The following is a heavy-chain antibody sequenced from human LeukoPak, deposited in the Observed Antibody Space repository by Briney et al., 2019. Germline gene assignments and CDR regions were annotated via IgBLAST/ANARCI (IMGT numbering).Heavy chain of an antibody. V-gene: IGHV4-59*08. CDR2: IYYSGST. CDR3: ARHTPRGYPYYFDY. D-gene: IGHD5-18*01. J-gene: IGHJ4*02. Sequence: SETLSLTCTVSGGSISSYYWSWIRQPPGKGLEWIGYIYYSGSTNYNPSLKSRVTISVDTSKNQFSLKLSSVTAADTAVYYCARHTPRGYPYYFDYWGQGTLVTVSS. CDR1: GGSISSYY.